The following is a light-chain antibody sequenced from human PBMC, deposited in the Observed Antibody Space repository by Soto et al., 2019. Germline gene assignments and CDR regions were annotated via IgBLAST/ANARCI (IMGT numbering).Light chain of an antibody. V-gene: IGLV2-14*03. CDR2: DVT. Sequence: ALTQPASVSGSPGRSVTISCTGTSSDVGDFNYVSWYQHLPGRAPKLIIYDVTNRPSGISYRFSASKSGRTASLTISGLQAEDEADYYCSSYSSSTTHVVFGGGTQLTVL. CDR3: SSYSSSTTHVV. J-gene: IGLJ2*01. CDR1: SSDVGDFNY.